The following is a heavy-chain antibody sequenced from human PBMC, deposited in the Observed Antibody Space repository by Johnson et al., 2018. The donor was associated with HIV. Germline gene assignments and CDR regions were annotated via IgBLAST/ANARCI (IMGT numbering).Heavy chain of an antibody. Sequence: VQLVESGGGLVQPGGSLRLSCAASGFTFDDYGMTWVRQGPGKGLEWVSGINWTGGSTGYADSVKGRVTISRDNAENSLYLQMDSLRDEDTAVYYCARDNGAVAGPEGAFDIWGQGTMVTVSS. CDR1: GFTFDDYG. D-gene: IGHD6-19*01. J-gene: IGHJ3*02. CDR2: INWTGGST. V-gene: IGHV3-20*04. CDR3: ARDNGAVAGPEGAFDI.